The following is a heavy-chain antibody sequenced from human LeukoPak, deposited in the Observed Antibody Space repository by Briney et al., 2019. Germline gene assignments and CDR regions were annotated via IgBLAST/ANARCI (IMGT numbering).Heavy chain of an antibody. J-gene: IGHJ3*02. CDR3: ARVADYGARGAFDI. D-gene: IGHD4-17*01. CDR1: GYTFTSYG. Sequence: ASVKVSCKASGYTFTSYGISWVRQAPGQGLEWMGWISAYNGNTNYAQKLQGRVTMTTDASTSTAYMELRSLRSDDTAVYYCARVADYGARGAFDIWGQGTMVTVSS. CDR2: ISAYNGNT. V-gene: IGHV1-18*01.